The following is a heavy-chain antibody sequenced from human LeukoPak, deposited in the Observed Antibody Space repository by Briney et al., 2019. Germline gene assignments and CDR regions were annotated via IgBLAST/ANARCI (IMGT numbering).Heavy chain of an antibody. D-gene: IGHD2-8*01. V-gene: IGHV3-7*01. Sequence: GGSLRLSCAASGFTFSSYWMSWVRQAPGKGLEWVANIKQDGSEKYYADSVKGRFTISRDNAKNSLYLQMNSLRAEDTAVYYCASSSLLMVYASYFDYWGQGTLVTVSS. CDR2: IKQDGSEK. CDR1: GFTFSSYW. J-gene: IGHJ4*02. CDR3: ASSSLLMVYASYFDY.